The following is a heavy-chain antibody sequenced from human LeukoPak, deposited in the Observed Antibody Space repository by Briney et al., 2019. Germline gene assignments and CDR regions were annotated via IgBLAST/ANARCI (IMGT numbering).Heavy chain of an antibody. CDR2: ISYDGSNK. CDR1: GFTFSSYA. Sequence: GGSLRLSCAASGFTFSSYAMPWVRQAPGKGLEWVAVISYDGSNKYYADSVKGRFTISRDNSKNTLYLRMNSLRAEDTAVYYCASGIQLWSWFDYWGQGTLVTVSS. D-gene: IGHD5-18*01. V-gene: IGHV3-30*04. CDR3: ASGIQLWSWFDY. J-gene: IGHJ4*02.